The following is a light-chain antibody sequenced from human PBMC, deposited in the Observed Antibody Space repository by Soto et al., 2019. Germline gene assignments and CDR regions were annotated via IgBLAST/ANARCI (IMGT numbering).Light chain of an antibody. CDR1: SGHSSYI. CDR3: ETWDSNTRV. CDR2: LEGSGSY. J-gene: IGLJ3*02. V-gene: IGLV4-60*02. Sequence: QPVLTQSSSASASLGSSVKLTCTLSSGHSSYIIAWHQQQPGKAPRYLMKLEGSGSYNKGSGVPDRFSGSSSGADRYLTISTLPFEDEADYYCETWDSNTRVFGGGTTLTVL.